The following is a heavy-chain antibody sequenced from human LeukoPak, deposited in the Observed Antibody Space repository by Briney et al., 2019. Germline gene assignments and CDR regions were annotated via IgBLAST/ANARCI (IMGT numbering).Heavy chain of an antibody. J-gene: IGHJ6*03. Sequence: PGGSLRLSCAASGFTFSSYEMNWVRQAPGKGLEWVSYISGSGSTKYYADFVQGRFTISGDNAKNSLYLQMNSLRAEDTAVYYCARVAVTGNYYYYYMDVWGKGTTVTISS. CDR1: GFTFSSYE. CDR3: ARVAVTGNYYYYYMDV. CDR2: ISGSGSTK. D-gene: IGHD6-19*01. V-gene: IGHV3-48*03.